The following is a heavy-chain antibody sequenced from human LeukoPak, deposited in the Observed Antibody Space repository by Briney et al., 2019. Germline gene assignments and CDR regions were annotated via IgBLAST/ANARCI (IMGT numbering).Heavy chain of an antibody. CDR3: AREMEYYYDSSGYSPFDY. J-gene: IGHJ4*02. Sequence: ASVKVSCKASGYTFSNYGISWVRQAPGQGLEWMGWISAYNGNTNYAQKLQGRVTMTTDTSTSTAYMELRSLRSDDTAVYYCAREMEYYYDSSGYSPFDYWGQGILVTVSS. D-gene: IGHD3-22*01. CDR2: ISAYNGNT. CDR1: GYTFSNYG. V-gene: IGHV1-18*01.